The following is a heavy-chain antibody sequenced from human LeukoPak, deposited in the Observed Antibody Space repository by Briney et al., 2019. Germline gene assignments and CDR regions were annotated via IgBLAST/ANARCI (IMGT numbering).Heavy chain of an antibody. CDR2: ISGSGGST. V-gene: IGHV3-23*01. J-gene: IGHJ4*02. CDR1: GITLSNYG. CDR3: AKRGVVIRVILVGFHKEAYYFDS. Sequence: PGGSLRLSCGVSGITLSNYGMRWVRQAPGKGLEWVAGISGSGGSTNYADSVKGRFTISRDNPKNTLYLQMTSLRAEDTAVYFCAKRGVVIRVILVGFHKEAYYFDSWGQGALVTVSS. D-gene: IGHD3-22*01.